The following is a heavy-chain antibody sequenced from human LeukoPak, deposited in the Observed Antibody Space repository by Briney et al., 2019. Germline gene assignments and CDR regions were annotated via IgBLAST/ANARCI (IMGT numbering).Heavy chain of an antibody. J-gene: IGHJ6*02. CDR2: IKQDGSEK. V-gene: IGHV3-7*01. CDR1: GFTFSSYW. D-gene: IGHD3-16*02. CDR3: ARDYLYYYYYGMDV. Sequence: PGGSLRLSCAASGFTFSSYWMSWVRQAPGKGQEWVANIKQDGSEKYYADSVKGRFTISRDNAKNSLYLQMNSLRAEDTAVYYCARDYLYYYYYGMDVWGQGTTVTVSS.